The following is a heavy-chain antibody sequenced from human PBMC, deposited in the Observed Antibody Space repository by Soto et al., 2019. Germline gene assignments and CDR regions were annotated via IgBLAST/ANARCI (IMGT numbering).Heavy chain of an antibody. CDR3: ARDWGYYYYYGMDV. D-gene: IGHD3-16*01. CDR2: ISSSSSYI. V-gene: IGHV3-21*01. CDR1: GFTFSSYS. Sequence: PVGSLRLSCAASGFTFSSYSMNWVRQAPGKGLEWVSSISSSSSYIYYADSVKGRFTISRDNAKNSLYLQMNSLRAEDTAVYYCARDWGYYYYYGMDVWGQGTAVTVS. J-gene: IGHJ6*02.